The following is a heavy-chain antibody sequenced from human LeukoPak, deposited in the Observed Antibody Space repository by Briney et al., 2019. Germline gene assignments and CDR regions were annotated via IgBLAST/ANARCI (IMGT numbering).Heavy chain of an antibody. V-gene: IGHV3-23*01. CDR2: ITASGGVT. CDR1: GFTFSSYV. J-gene: IGHJ4*02. CDR3: AKDAGYCSGGSCSSRFDY. D-gene: IGHD2-15*01. Sequence: GSLRLSCAASGFTFSSYVMSWVRQAPGKGLQWVSSITASGGVTYYADSVKGRFTISRDNSKNTVYLQMNSLRAEDTALYYCAKDAGYCSGGSCSSRFDYWGQGTLVTVSS.